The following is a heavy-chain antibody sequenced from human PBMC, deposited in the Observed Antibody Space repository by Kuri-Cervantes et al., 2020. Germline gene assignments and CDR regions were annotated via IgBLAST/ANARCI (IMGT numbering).Heavy chain of an antibody. CDR1: GGSISSGGYY. D-gene: IGHD6-19*01. Sequence: SETLSLTCTVSGGSISSGGYYWSWIRQHPGKGLEWIGYIYYSGSTYYNPSLKSLVTISVDTSKNQFSLKLSSVTAADTAVYYCARVSQWLVGWFDPWGQGTLVTVSS. CDR3: ARVSQWLVGWFDP. J-gene: IGHJ5*02. V-gene: IGHV4-31*01. CDR2: IYYSGST.